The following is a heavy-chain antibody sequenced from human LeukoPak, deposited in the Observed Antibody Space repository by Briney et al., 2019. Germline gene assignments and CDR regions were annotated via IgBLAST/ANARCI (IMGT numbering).Heavy chain of an antibody. CDR3: AKDPNGDWVGCFDM. D-gene: IGHD3-10*01. V-gene: IGHV3-23*01. CDR2: ISASGRRT. CDR1: GFTFIKYA. Sequence: PGGSLRLSCEDSGFTFIKYAMSRGRQAPGKGAEWVAGISASGRRTHYADSVKGRVIISRDSSKNTVSLQMNNLRAEDTALYYCAKDPNGDWVGCFDMWGQGTMVTVSS. J-gene: IGHJ3*02.